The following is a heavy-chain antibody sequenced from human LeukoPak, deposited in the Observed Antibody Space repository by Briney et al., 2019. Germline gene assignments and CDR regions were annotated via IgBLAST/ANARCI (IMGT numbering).Heavy chain of an antibody. D-gene: IGHD2-21*01. Sequence: SETLSLTCTVSGGSISSGDYYWSWIRQPPGKGLEWIGYIYYSGSTYYNPSLKSRVTISVDTSKNQFSLKLSSVTAADTAVYYCARCGPQPSYWYFDLWGRGTLVTVSS. J-gene: IGHJ2*01. CDR2: IYYSGST. CDR1: GGSISSGDYY. CDR3: ARCGPQPSYWYFDL. V-gene: IGHV4-30-4*01.